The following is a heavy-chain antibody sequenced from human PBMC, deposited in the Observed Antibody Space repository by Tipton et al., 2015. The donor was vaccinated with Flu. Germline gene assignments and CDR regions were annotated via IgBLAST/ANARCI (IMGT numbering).Heavy chain of an antibody. Sequence: QLVQSGGGLIQRGGSLRLSCAVSGFSVTNNYMTWVRQAPGKGLEWVSVIYSGGNTFYSDSVKGRFTISRDDSKNTLYLQMNSLRGEDTAVYYCARGRGYCVTTTCLPPFDFWGQGTLVTVSS. D-gene: IGHD2/OR15-2a*01. J-gene: IGHJ4*02. CDR1: GFSVTNNY. CDR2: IYSGGNT. CDR3: ARGRGYCVTTTCLPPFDF. V-gene: IGHV3-53*01.